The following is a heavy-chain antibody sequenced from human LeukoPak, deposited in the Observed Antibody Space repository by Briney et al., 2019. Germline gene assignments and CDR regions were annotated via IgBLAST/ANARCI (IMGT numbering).Heavy chain of an antibody. V-gene: IGHV4-59*08. J-gene: IGHJ4*02. CDR2: IYYSGST. Sequence: PSETLSLTCTVSGGSISSHYWSWIRQPPGKGLEWIGYIYYSGSTNYNPSLKSRVIISVDTSKNHFSLNLSSVTAADTAVYYCARHRASGSSYSALEYWGQGTLVTVSS. CDR3: ARHRASGSSYSALEY. D-gene: IGHD1-26*01. CDR1: GGSISSHY.